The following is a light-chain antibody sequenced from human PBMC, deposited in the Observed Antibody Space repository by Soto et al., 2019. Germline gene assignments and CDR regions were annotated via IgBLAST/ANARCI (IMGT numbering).Light chain of an antibody. CDR3: QQYDAYPTWA. Sequence: EMVLTQSPATLSLSPGESATLSCRASQNVGLNFAWYQQKSGQPPRLLIHTASSRATGIPARFSGSGSRTDFTLTISSLQPDDFATYYCQQYDAYPTWAFGQGTKVEIK. V-gene: IGKV3D-15*01. CDR1: QNVGLN. J-gene: IGKJ1*01. CDR2: TAS.